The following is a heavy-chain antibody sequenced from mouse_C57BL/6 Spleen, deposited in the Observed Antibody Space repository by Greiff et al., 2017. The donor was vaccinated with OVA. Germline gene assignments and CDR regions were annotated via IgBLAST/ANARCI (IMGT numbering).Heavy chain of an antibody. Sequence: QVQLQQPGAELVMPGASVKLSCKASGYTFTSYWMHWVKQRPGQGLEWIGEIDPSDSYTNYNQKFKGKSTLTVDKSSSTAYMQLSSLTSEDSAVYYCARLLYYGYGGFAYWGQGTLVTVSA. CDR2: IDPSDSYT. CDR3: ARLLYYGYGGFAY. V-gene: IGHV1-69*01. CDR1: GYTFTSYW. J-gene: IGHJ3*01. D-gene: IGHD2-2*01.